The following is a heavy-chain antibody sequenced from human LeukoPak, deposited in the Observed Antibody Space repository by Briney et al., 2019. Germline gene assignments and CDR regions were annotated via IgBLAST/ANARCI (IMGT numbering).Heavy chain of an antibody. D-gene: IGHD3-22*01. J-gene: IGHJ4*02. CDR2: ISSSSSYR. CDR3: AKLLYSYASSQPY. V-gene: IGHV3-21*04. CDR1: GFTFSSYS. Sequence: GGPLRLSCAASGFTFSSYSLNWVRQAPGKRLQSLSSISSSSSYRYYADSVKGRFTISRDNAKNSLYLQLNSLRAEDTAVYYCAKLLYSYASSQPYWGQGTLVTASS.